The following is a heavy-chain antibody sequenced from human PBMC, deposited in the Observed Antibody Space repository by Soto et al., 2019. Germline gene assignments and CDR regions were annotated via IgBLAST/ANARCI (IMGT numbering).Heavy chain of an antibody. D-gene: IGHD5-18*01. J-gene: IGHJ4*02. CDR1: GGSIRNYY. CDR3: ARDHPHSYGVYYFDY. V-gene: IGHV4-59*01. Sequence: PSETLSLTCTVSGGSIRNYYWNWVRQSPGKGLEWIGYIYSSGSTHYNPSLQNRVTISIDTSKNQVSLKVNSVTAADTAVYYCARDHPHSYGVYYFDYWGQGTPVT. CDR2: IYSSGST.